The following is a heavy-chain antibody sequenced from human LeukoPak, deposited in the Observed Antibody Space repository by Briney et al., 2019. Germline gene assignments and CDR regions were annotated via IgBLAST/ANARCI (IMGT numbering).Heavy chain of an antibody. J-gene: IGHJ4*02. D-gene: IGHD4-11*01. CDR2: INPNTGST. CDR3: ARGEDSAN. Sequence: GASVKVSCKASGYTFTGYYMHWVRQAPGQGLEWMGRINPNTGSTNYAQRFQGRVTLTRGNYIDTAYMGLKRLRSDDTAMYYCARGEDSANWGQGTLVIVSS. CDR1: GYTFTGYY. V-gene: IGHV1-2*06.